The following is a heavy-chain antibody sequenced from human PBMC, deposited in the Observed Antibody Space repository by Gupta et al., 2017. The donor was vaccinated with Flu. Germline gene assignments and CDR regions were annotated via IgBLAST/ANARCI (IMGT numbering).Heavy chain of an antibody. D-gene: IGHD1-1*01. V-gene: IGHV3-23*01. CDR2: IKAGAGTT. CDR3: TKGTTQFDS. CDR1: GFTFSGYA. Sequence: EVQLLESGGGSVQPGGSLRLSCAASGFTFSGYAMSWVRQSPGKGLECVSSIKAGAGTTFYADSVKGRFTIPRDNSKDMLFLQINSLRAEDTAMYYCTKGTTQFDSWGQGTLVTVSS. J-gene: IGHJ4*02.